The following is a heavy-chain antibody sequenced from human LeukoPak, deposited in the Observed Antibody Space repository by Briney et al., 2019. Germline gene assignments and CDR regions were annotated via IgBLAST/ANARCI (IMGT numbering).Heavy chain of an antibody. CDR3: AKGRIGYCSGGSCYN. CDR2: ISGSGGST. CDR1: GFTFSSYA. Sequence: GGSLRLSCAASGFTFSSYAMSWVRQAPGKGLEWVSAISGSGGSTYYADSVKGRFTISRDNSKNTLYLQMNSLRAEDTAVYYCAKGRIGYCSGGSCYNWGQGTLATVSS. V-gene: IGHV3-23*01. D-gene: IGHD2-15*01. J-gene: IGHJ4*02.